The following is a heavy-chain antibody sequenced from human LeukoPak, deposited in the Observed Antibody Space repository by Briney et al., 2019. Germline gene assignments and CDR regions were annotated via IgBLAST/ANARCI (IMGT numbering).Heavy chain of an antibody. CDR1: GFAFSSYA. J-gene: IGHJ6*02. D-gene: IGHD6-19*01. CDR3: AKGLGLAVAGGMDV. V-gene: IGHV3-23*01. CDR2: IGGSGGGS. Sequence: GGSLRLACAASGFAFSSYAMSWVRQAPGKGLEWVSAIGGSGGGSYYAASAKGRFTISRDNSKNMVHLQMNSLRVEDTAVYYCAKGLGLAVAGGMDVWGQGTTVIVSS.